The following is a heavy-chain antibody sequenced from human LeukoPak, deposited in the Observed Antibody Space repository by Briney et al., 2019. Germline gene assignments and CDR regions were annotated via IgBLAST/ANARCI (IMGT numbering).Heavy chain of an antibody. V-gene: IGHV3-48*02. CDR2: ISSSGNTI. J-gene: IGHJ4*02. Sequence: GGSLRLSCAASGFTFSSYNMNWVRQAPGKGLEWLSYISSSGNTIYYADSVKGRFTISRDNAKNSVFLQMNSLRDEDAAVYLWARDYGSHGEYFDSWGQGTLVTVSS. D-gene: IGHD3-10*01. CDR3: ARDYGSHGEYFDS. CDR1: GFTFSSYN.